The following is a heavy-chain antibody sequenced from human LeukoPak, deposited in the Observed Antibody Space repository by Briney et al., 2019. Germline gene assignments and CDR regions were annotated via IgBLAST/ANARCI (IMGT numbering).Heavy chain of an antibody. J-gene: IGHJ5*02. CDR2: IYHSGST. CDR3: ARGHPIAAAGTSWFDP. CDR1: GGSISSGGYS. V-gene: IGHV4-30-2*01. D-gene: IGHD6-13*01. Sequence: SETLSLTCAVSGGSISSGGYSWSWIRQPPGKGLEWIGCIYHSGSTYYNPSLKSRVTISVDRSKNQFSLKLSSVTAADTAVYYCARGHPIAAAGTSWFDPWGQGTLVTVSS.